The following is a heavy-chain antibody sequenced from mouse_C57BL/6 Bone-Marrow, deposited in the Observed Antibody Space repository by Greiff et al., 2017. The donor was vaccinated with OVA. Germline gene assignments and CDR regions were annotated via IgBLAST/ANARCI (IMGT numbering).Heavy chain of an antibody. CDR3: ARGAWDWFAY. Sequence: EVQLVESGGGLVKPGGSLKLSCAASGFTFSDYGMHWVRQAPEKGLERVAYISSGSSTIYYADTVKGRFTISRDNAKNTLFLQMTSLRSEDTAMYYCARGAWDWFAYWGQGTLVTVSA. V-gene: IGHV5-17*01. CDR1: GFTFSDYG. CDR2: ISSGSSTI. J-gene: IGHJ3*01. D-gene: IGHD4-1*01.